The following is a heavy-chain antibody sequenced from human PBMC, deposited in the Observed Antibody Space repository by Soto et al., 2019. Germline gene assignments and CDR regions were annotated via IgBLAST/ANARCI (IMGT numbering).Heavy chain of an antibody. V-gene: IGHV1-18*04. CDR3: AREYDGSGYYHAGFDP. J-gene: IGHJ5*02. CDR1: GYTFTSYG. D-gene: IGHD3-22*01. CDR2: ISAYNGNT. Sequence: ASVKVSCKASGYTFTSYGISWVRQAPGQGLEWMGWISAYNGNTNYAQKLQGRVTMTTDTSTSTAYMELRSLRSDDTAVYYCAREYDGSGYYHAGFDPWGQGTLVIVSS.